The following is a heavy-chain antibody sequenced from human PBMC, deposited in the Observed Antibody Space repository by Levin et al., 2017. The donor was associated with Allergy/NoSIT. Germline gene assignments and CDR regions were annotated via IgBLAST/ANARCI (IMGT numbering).Heavy chain of an antibody. CDR3: ARDHQLLPDF. CDR1: GYTFTGYY. D-gene: IGHD2-2*01. Sequence: RASVKVSCKASGYTFTGYYLHWVRQAPGQGLEWMGWINPNSGGTNYAQEFQGRVTMTRDRSITTAYMELSTLRSDDTAIYFCARDHQLLPDFWGQGTLVTVS. V-gene: IGHV1-2*02. J-gene: IGHJ4*02. CDR2: INPNSGGT.